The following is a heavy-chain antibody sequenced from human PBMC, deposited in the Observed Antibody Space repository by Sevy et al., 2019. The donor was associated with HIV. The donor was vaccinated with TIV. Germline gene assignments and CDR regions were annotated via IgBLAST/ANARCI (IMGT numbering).Heavy chain of an antibody. Sequence: GGSLRLSCAASGFTFDDYAMHWVRQAPGKGLEWVSGISWNSGSIGYADSVKGRFTISRDNAKNSLYLQMNSLRAEDTALYYCAKDMGGLWLDLRGAFDIWGQGTMVTVSS. V-gene: IGHV3-9*01. CDR1: GFTFDDYA. CDR3: AKDMGGLWLDLRGAFDI. J-gene: IGHJ3*02. D-gene: IGHD3-10*01. CDR2: ISWNSGSI.